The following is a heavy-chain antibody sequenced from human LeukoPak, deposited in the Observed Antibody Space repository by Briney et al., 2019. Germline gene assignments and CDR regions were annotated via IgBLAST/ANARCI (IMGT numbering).Heavy chain of an antibody. D-gene: IGHD2-2*01. CDR3: ARGTYQLLSVDY. V-gene: IGHV4-59*01. J-gene: IGHJ4*02. CDR1: GGSISSYY. CDR2: IYYSGST. Sequence: SETLSLTCTVSGGSISSYYWSWIRQPPGKGLEWIGYIYYSGSTNYNPSLKSRVTISVDTSKNQFSLKLSSVTAADTAVYYCARGTYQLLSVDYWGQGTLVTVSS.